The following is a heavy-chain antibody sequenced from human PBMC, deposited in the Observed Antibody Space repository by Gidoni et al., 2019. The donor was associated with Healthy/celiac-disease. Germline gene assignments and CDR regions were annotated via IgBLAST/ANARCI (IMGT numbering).Heavy chain of an antibody. J-gene: IGHJ4*02. Sequence: EVQLLESGGGLVQPGGSLRLSCAASGFTFSSYARSWVRQAPGKGLEWVSAISGSGGSTYYADSVKGRFTISRDNSKNTLYLQMNSLRAEDTAVYYCAKAGGVVKAHFDYWGQGTLVTVSS. V-gene: IGHV3-23*01. D-gene: IGHD3-22*01. CDR1: GFTFSSYA. CDR3: AKAGGVVKAHFDY. CDR2: ISGSGGST.